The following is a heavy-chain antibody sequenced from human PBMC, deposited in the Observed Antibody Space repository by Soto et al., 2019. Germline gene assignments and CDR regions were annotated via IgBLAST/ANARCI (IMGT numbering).Heavy chain of an antibody. D-gene: IGHD3-22*01. CDR1: GDSVNSATYY. Sequence: QVQLQESGPGLVKPSETLSLTCTVSGDSVNSATYYWSWIRQPPGKGLEWIGYIYYSGTTKYNPSLKSRVTISVDTSKNQFSLNLSSVTAADTAIYYCARAKTTMIVQENFWGQGTLVPVSS. CDR2: IYYSGTT. CDR3: ARAKTTMIVQENF. J-gene: IGHJ4*02. V-gene: IGHV4-61*01.